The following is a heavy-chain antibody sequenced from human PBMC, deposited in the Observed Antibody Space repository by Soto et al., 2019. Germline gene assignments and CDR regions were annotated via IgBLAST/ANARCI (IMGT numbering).Heavy chain of an antibody. J-gene: IGHJ2*01. CDR3: AGVVAR. CDR2: IKGDGSEK. D-gene: IGHD5-12*01. CDR1: GFSFSSYW. V-gene: IGHV3-7*05. Sequence: EVQLVESGGGLVQPGGSLRLSCAASGFSFSSYWMSWVRQVPGKGLQWVAIIKGDGSEKHHVDSVRGRFTISRDNAKNLCFQKMNRRGAEATAVYYWAGVVARGGRGPLATAS.